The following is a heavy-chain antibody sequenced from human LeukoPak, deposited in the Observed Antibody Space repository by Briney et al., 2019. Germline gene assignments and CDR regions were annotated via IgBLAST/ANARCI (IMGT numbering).Heavy chain of an antibody. V-gene: IGHV4-38-2*02. J-gene: IGHJ4*02. Sequence: PSETLSLTCTVSGYSISSTYYWGWIRQPPGKGLEWIGEINHSGSTNYNPSLKSRVTISVDTSKNQFSLKLSSVTAADTAVYYCARGIVGSRDFYFRYYFDYWGQGTLVTVSS. CDR3: ARGIVGSRDFYFRYYFDY. CDR2: INHSGST. CDR1: GYSISSTYY. D-gene: IGHD3/OR15-3a*01.